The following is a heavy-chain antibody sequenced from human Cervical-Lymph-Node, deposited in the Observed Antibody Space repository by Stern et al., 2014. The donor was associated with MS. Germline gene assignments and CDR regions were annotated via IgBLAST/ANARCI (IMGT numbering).Heavy chain of an antibody. D-gene: IGHD2-15*01. V-gene: IGHV5-51*01. CDR3: ARGIWSFDL. J-gene: IGHJ5*02. CDR1: GCTFTTYW. CDR2: IYPGDSDT. Sequence: EVQLVESGAEVKKPGESLAISCECSGCTFTTYWIGWVRQVPGKGLEWMGSIYPGDSDTTYNPSIEGQVTISADKSSSTASLQWSSLKASDTAVYYCARGIWSFDLWGQGTLVTVSS.